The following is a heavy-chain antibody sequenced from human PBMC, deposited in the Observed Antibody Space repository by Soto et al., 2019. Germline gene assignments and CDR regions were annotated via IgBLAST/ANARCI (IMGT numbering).Heavy chain of an antibody. CDR1: GYTFTSYG. CDR3: ARDPSYRENDYYYYMDV. Sequence: ASVKVSCKASGYTFTSYGISWVRQAPGQGLEWMGWISAYNGNTNYAQKLQGRVTMTTDTSTSTAYMELRSLRSDDTAVYYCARDPSYRENDYYYYMDVWGKGTTVTVSS. CDR2: ISAYNGNT. D-gene: IGHD4-4*01. V-gene: IGHV1-18*01. J-gene: IGHJ6*03.